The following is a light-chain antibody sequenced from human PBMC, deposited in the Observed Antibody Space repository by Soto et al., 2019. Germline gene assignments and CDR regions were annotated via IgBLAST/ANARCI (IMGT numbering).Light chain of an antibody. Sequence: DIQMTQSPSSVSASVGDRVTITCRASQSINTWLAWYQQKPGTVPKLLILAASSLQSGVPSRFSGSGAGTEFTLTISSLQPEDFGTYYCQQGNAFPITFGQGTRLDI. CDR3: QQGNAFPIT. V-gene: IGKV1-12*01. CDR2: AAS. J-gene: IGKJ5*01. CDR1: QSINTW.